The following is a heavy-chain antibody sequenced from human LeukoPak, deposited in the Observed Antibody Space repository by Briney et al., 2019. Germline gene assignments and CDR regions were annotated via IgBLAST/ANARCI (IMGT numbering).Heavy chain of an antibody. V-gene: IGHV4-39*01. CDR2: IYYSGST. D-gene: IGHD3-22*01. CDR3: ARSTYYYGSSGYYYVGSFDY. Sequence: SETLSLTCTVSGGSISSSSYYWGWIRQPPGKGLEWIGSIYYSGSTYYNPSLKSRVTISVDTSKNQFSLKLSSVTAADTAVYYCARSTYYYGSSGYYYVGSFDYWGQGTLVTVSS. J-gene: IGHJ4*02. CDR1: GGSISSSSYY.